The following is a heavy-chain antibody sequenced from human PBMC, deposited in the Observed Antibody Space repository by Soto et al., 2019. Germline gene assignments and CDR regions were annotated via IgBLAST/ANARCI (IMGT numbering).Heavy chain of an antibody. D-gene: IGHD5-12*01. CDR1: GFTFTRYS. J-gene: IGHJ4*02. Sequence: GGSLRLSCAASGFTFTRYSMNWVRQAPGKGLEWVSSISSTTNYIYYGDSMKGRFTISRDNAKNSLYLEMNSLRAEDTAVYYCTRGRDGYNPYYFLYWGQGALVTVSS. CDR2: ISSTTNYI. CDR3: TRGRDGYNPYYFLY. V-gene: IGHV3-21*06.